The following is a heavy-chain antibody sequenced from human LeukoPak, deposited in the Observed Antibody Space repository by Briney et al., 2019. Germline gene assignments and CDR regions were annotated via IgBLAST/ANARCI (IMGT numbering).Heavy chain of an antibody. Sequence: GGSLRLSCAASGFTFSSYAMSWVRQAPGKGLEWVSVISVSGGSTYYADSVKGRFTISRDNSKNTVYLQMNSLRAEDTTVYYCAKGMGSGSSAYYLNYFDYWGQGTLVTVSS. D-gene: IGHD3-22*01. CDR1: GFTFSSYA. CDR3: AKGMGSGSSAYYLNYFDY. CDR2: ISVSGGST. V-gene: IGHV3-23*01. J-gene: IGHJ4*02.